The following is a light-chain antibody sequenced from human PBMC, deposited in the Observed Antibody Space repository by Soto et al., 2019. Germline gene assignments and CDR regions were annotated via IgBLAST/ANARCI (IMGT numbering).Light chain of an antibody. CDR1: SSDVGGYNY. J-gene: IGLJ1*01. Sequence: QSVLTQPPSASGSPGQSVTISCTGTSSDVGGYNYVSWYQQHPGKAPKLIIYEVSKRPSGVPDRFSGSKSGNTASLTVSGLQAEDEADYYCQSYDSTLRARYVFGTGTKLTVL. CDR2: EVS. CDR3: QSYDSTLRARYV. V-gene: IGLV2-8*01.